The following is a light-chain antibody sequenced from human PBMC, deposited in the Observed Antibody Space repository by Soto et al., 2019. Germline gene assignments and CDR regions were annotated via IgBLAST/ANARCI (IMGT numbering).Light chain of an antibody. CDR3: QKFDIGPCT. CDR1: QDSTNY. J-gene: IGKJ2*02. V-gene: IGKV1-33*01. Sequence: IQMTQSPSSLSASVGDRVTITCQASQDSTNYLIWYQQKPGKAPKFLIYDASSLGAGVSSRFSGSGSGTPCTLTISSLQPEDSAAYYCQKFDIGPCTFGQGTKLEIK. CDR2: DAS.